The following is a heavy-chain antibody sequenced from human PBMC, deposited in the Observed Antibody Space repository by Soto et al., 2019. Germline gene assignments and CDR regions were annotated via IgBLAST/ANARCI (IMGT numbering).Heavy chain of an antibody. V-gene: IGHV4-39*01. J-gene: IGHJ4*02. CDR1: GGTISSSSYY. CDR3: ARRLSGSSNYDN. Sequence: QLQLQESGPGLVKPSETLSLTCTVSGGTISSSSYYWVWTRQPPGKGLEWIGNIYYSGSTYYTPSLKSRVTMSVDTSKNQFSLNVSSVTAADTAVYYCARRLSGSSNYDNWGQGTLVTVSS. CDR2: IYYSGST. D-gene: IGHD1-26*01.